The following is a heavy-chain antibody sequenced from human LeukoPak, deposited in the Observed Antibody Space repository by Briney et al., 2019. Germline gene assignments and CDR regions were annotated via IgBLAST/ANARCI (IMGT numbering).Heavy chain of an antibody. V-gene: IGHV1-8*01. Sequence: ASVKVSCKASGYTFTSYDINWVRQATGQGLEWMGWMNPNSGNTGYAQKFQGRVTMTRNTSISTAYMELSSLRSEDTAVYYCARGGGSYYMGVRYFDYWGQGTLVTVSS. D-gene: IGHD1-26*01. CDR1: GYTFTSYD. CDR3: ARGGGSYYMGVRYFDY. J-gene: IGHJ4*02. CDR2: MNPNSGNT.